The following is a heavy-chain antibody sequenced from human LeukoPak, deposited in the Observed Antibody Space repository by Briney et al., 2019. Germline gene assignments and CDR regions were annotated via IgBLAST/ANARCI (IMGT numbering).Heavy chain of an antibody. CDR1: GGSISSSNYY. D-gene: IGHD4-11*01. CDR2: IYYSGST. V-gene: IGHV4-39*01. Sequence: SETLSLTCSVSGGSISSSNYYWGWIRQSPGKGLGWIGSIYYSGSTYYNPSLKSRLTISVDTSKNQFSLKLSSVTAADTAVYYCVRQKITTSDYWGQGNMVTVSS. J-gene: IGHJ4*02. CDR3: VRQKITTSDY.